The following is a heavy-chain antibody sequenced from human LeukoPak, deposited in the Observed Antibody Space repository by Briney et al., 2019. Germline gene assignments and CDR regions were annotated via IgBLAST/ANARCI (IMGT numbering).Heavy chain of an antibody. Sequence: SVKVSCKASGGTFSSYAISWVRQAPGQGLEWMGRIIPILGIANYAQKFQGRVTITADKSTSTAYMELSSLRSEDTAVYYCARSKPGIAVAGTTNYHYYYGMDVWGQGTTVTVSS. CDR1: GGTFSSYA. CDR3: ARSKPGIAVAGTTNYHYYYGMDV. CDR2: IIPILGIA. J-gene: IGHJ6*02. D-gene: IGHD6-19*01. V-gene: IGHV1-69*04.